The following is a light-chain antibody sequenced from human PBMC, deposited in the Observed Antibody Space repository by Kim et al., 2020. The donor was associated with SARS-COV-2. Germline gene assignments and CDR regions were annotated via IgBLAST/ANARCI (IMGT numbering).Light chain of an antibody. J-gene: IGLJ2*01. CDR2: GKS. CDR3: NSRDSSTNQLV. V-gene: IGLV3-19*01. Sequence: ALGQTVRITCQGDSLGNNYASWYQQKPGQAPVVVIYGKSNRLSGIPDRFSGSTSGSTASLIITGAQAEDEADYYCNSRDSSTNQLVFGGGTQLTVL. CDR1: SLGNNY.